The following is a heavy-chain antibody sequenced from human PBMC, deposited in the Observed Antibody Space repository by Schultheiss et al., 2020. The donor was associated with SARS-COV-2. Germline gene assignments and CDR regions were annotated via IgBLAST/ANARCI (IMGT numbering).Heavy chain of an antibody. CDR2: INPNSGGT. CDR3: ARAGRTDITRGDL. V-gene: IGHV1-2*02. J-gene: IGHJ5*02. D-gene: IGHD3-16*01. CDR1: GGTFSSYA. Sequence: ASVKVSCKASGGTFSSYAISWVRQAPGQGLEWMGGINPNSGGTNYAQKFQDRVTMARDTSISTAYMELSRLRSDDTAIYYCARAGRTDITRGDLWGQGTLVTVSS.